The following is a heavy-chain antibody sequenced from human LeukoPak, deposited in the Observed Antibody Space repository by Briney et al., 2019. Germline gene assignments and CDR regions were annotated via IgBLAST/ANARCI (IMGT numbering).Heavy chain of an antibody. CDR1: GYTFTGYY. J-gene: IGHJ1*01. D-gene: IGHD3-9*01. Sequence: ASVKVSCKASGYTFTGYYIHWVRQAPGQGLEWMGWINPNSGGTNYAQKFQGRVTMTRGTSISTAYMELSRLRSDDTAVYYCAKDSSLRYFDWLLPRAEYFQHWGQGTLVTVSS. CDR2: INPNSGGT. CDR3: AKDSSLRYFDWLLPRAEYFQH. V-gene: IGHV1-2*02.